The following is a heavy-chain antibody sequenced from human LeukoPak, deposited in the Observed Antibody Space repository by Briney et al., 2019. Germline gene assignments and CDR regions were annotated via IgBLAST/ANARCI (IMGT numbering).Heavy chain of an antibody. V-gene: IGHV3-7*01. Sequence: PGGSLRLSCVASGFSLRNYWMSWVRQAPGKGLEWVATIKQDESEKYYVDSVKGRFTISRDNAKNSLYLQMNSLRAEDTAVYYCARALDSSSSRYQAFEYWGQGTLVTVSS. J-gene: IGHJ4*02. D-gene: IGHD2-2*01. CDR2: IKQDESEK. CDR1: GFSLRNYW. CDR3: ARALDSSSSRYQAFEY.